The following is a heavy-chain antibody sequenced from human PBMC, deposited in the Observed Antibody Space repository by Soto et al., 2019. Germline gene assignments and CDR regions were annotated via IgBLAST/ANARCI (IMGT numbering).Heavy chain of an antibody. D-gene: IGHD5-12*01. Sequence: QVQLVESGGGVVQPGRSLRLSCAAPGFTFSSYGMHWVRQAPGKGLEWVAVIWYDGSNKYYADSVKGRFTISRDNSKNTLYLHMNSRRAADTAVYNCARDSSVQMATISAIDYWGQGNLVTVAS. CDR3: ARDSSVQMATISAIDY. J-gene: IGHJ4*02. CDR2: IWYDGSNK. CDR1: GFTFSSYG. V-gene: IGHV3-33*01.